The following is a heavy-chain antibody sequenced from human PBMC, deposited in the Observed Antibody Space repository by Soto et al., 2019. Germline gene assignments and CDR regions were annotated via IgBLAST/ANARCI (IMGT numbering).Heavy chain of an antibody. CDR3: ARVAPHERNYGYYYYYYMDV. V-gene: IGHV1-3*01. D-gene: IGHD1-7*01. CDR2: INAGNGNT. J-gene: IGHJ6*03. Sequence: ASVKVSCKASGYTFTSYAMHWVRQAPGQRLEWMGWINAGNGNTKYSQKLQGRVTITRDTSASTAYMELRSLRSDDTAVYYCARVAPHERNYGYYYYYYMDVWGKGTTVTVSS. CDR1: GYTFTSYA.